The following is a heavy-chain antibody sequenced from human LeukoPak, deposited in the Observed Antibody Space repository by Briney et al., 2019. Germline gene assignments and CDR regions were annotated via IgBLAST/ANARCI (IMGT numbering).Heavy chain of an antibody. Sequence: GGSLRLSCAASGFAFDDYAMHWVRQAPGKGLEWVSGISWNSGSIGYADSVKGRFTISRDNAKNSLYLQMNSLRAEDTALYYCAKLASSVVPAAKMYYYYMDVWGKGTTDTVSS. CDR2: ISWNSGSI. J-gene: IGHJ6*03. CDR1: GFAFDDYA. V-gene: IGHV3-9*01. D-gene: IGHD2-2*01. CDR3: AKLASSVVPAAKMYYYYMDV.